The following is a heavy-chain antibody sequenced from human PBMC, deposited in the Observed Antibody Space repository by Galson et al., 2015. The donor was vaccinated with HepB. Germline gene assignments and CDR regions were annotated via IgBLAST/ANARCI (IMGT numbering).Heavy chain of an antibody. V-gene: IGHV1-24*01. CDR3: ATFLFGVVTNWFDP. D-gene: IGHD3-3*01. J-gene: IGHJ5*02. Sequence: SVKVSCKVSGYTLTELSMHWVRQAPGKGLEWMGGFDPEDGETIYAQKFQGRVTMTEDTSTDTAYMELSSPRSEDTAVYHCATFLFGVVTNWFDPWGQETLVTVSS. CDR2: FDPEDGET. CDR1: GYTLTELS.